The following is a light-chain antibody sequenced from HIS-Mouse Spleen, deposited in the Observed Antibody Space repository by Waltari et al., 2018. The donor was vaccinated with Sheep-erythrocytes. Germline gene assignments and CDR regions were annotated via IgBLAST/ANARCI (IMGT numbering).Light chain of an antibody. Sequence: QSALTQPRSVSGSPGQSVTISCTGTSSDVGGYNYVSWYQQQPGKSPKLLIYDVSKRPSGVPGRFSGSKSGNTASLTISGLHAEDEADYYCCSYAGSYNHVFATGTKVTVL. J-gene: IGLJ1*01. CDR2: DVS. CDR3: CSYAGSYNHV. V-gene: IGLV2-11*01. CDR1: SSDVGGYNY.